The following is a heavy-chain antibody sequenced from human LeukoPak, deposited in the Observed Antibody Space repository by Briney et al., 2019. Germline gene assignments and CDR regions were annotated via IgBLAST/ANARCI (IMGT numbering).Heavy chain of an antibody. CDR2: MNPNSGNT. CDR3: ATTNYANYDFWSGYYTYYYNYMDV. Sequence: ASVKVSCKASGYTFTSYDINWVRQATGQGLEWMGWMNPNSGNTGYAQKFQGRVTMTRNTSISTAYMELSSLRSEDTAVYYCATTNYANYDFWSGYYTYYYNYMDVWGKGTTVTVSS. J-gene: IGHJ6*03. V-gene: IGHV1-8*01. D-gene: IGHD3-3*01. CDR1: GYTFTSYD.